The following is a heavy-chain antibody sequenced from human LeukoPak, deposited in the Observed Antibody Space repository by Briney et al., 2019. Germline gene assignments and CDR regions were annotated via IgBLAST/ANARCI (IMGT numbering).Heavy chain of an antibody. CDR2: ISGSGGST. CDR1: GFTFSNYG. V-gene: IGHV3-23*01. D-gene: IGHD6-19*01. J-gene: IGHJ4*02. Sequence: PGGSLRLSCAASGFTFSNYGMSWFGQAPGKGREWVSGISGSGGSTYYTDSVKGRFTVSRDNSKNTLYLQMNSLRAEDTTVYHCALIAVAGSPARPPDYWGQGTLVTVSS. CDR3: ALIAVAGSPARPPDY.